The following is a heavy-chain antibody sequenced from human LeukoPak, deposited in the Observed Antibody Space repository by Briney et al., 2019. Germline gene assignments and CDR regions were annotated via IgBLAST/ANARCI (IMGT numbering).Heavy chain of an antibody. CDR1: GFTFSSYW. CDR3: ARVAEYQPFDY. J-gene: IGHJ4*02. CDR2: IKQDGSEK. Sequence: GGSLRLSCAASGFTFSSYWMSWFRQAPGKGLEWVANIKQDGSEKYYVDSVKGRFTISRDNAKNSLYLQMNSLRAEDTAVYYCARVAEYQPFDYWGQGTLVTVSS. V-gene: IGHV3-7*01. D-gene: IGHD2-2*01.